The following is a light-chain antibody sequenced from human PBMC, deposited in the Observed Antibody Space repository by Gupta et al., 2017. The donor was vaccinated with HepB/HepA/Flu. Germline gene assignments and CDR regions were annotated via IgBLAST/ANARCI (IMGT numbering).Light chain of an antibody. Sequence: DIQMTSSPSTLSAFVGDRVTIPCRARQNINDWLAWYQQKPGEAPKVMIYGASSLERGVTSSFAGSGEGKEFSLTSSSLQHDGAANYYCQRYTSYRTFGQGTKVEIK. CDR2: GAS. J-gene: IGKJ1*01. CDR1: QNINDW. CDR3: QRYTSYRT. V-gene: IGKV1-5*03.